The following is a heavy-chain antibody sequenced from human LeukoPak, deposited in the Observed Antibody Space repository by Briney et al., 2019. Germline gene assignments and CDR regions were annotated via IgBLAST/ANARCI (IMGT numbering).Heavy chain of an antibody. V-gene: IGHV3-7*01. Sequence: GGSLRLSCAASGFTFSSYWMGWVRQAPGKGLEWVANIKQDGSEKYYVDSVKGRFTISRDNAKNSLYLQMNSLRAEDTAVYYCARDRGIAARRSYYYYMDVWGKGTTVTVSS. CDR3: ARDRGIAARRSYYYYMDV. D-gene: IGHD6-6*01. J-gene: IGHJ6*03. CDR2: IKQDGSEK. CDR1: GFTFSSYW.